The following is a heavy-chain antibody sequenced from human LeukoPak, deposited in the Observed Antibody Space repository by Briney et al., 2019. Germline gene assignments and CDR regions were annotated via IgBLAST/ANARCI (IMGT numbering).Heavy chain of an antibody. V-gene: IGHV3-30*18. CDR2: ISCCGSNK. CDR3: EKDSQRIPFDY. Sequence: GRSLRLSCAASGFTFSSDDMHWVRQAPGRGLEGVAVISCCGSNKYYADSVKGRYIHSRDNANNTLYHEMNSRRAEYTVFYYYEKDSQRIPFDYWGQGTLVT. CDR1: GFTFSSDD. J-gene: IGHJ4*02.